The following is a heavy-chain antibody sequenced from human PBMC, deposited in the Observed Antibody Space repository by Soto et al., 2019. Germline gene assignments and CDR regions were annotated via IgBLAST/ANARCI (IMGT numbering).Heavy chain of an antibody. CDR2: IIPIFGTA. CDR1: GGTFSSYA. D-gene: IGHD1-26*01. V-gene: IGHV1-69*06. J-gene: IGHJ6*02. Sequence: QVQLVQSGAEVKKPGSSVKVSCKASGGTFSSYAISWVRQAPGQGLEWMGGIIPIFGTANYAQKFQGRVTITADKSTSTAYMELSSLSAEDTAVYYCARATGRYSTNTYSSGMDVWGQGTTVTVSS. CDR3: ARATGRYSTNTYSSGMDV.